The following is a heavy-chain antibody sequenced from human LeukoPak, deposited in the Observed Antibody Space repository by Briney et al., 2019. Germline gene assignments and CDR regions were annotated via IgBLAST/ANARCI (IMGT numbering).Heavy chain of an antibody. V-gene: IGHV3-7*01. CDR2: IKQDGSKK. Sequence: GGSLRLSCAASGFTFSSYWMSGFRQAPGKGLEWVANIKQDGSKKYYVDSVKGRFTISRDNAKNSLYLQMNSLRAEDTAVYYCARLPTGIFDYWGQGTLVTVSS. CDR1: GFTFSSYW. D-gene: IGHD3-10*01. CDR3: ARLPTGIFDY. J-gene: IGHJ4*02.